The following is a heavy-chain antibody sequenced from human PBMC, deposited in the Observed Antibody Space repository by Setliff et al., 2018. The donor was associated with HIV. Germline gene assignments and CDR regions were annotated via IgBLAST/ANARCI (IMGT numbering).Heavy chain of an antibody. Sequence: GGSLRLSCAASEFTLSGYSMSWVRQAPGKGLEWVSSISGSESGISYADPVKGRFTISRDNFKNTLYLQMNSLRVEDTAVYYCAKGFYGNNYYYFYYMDVWGKGTTVTVSS. CDR1: EFTLSGYS. CDR2: ISGSESGI. D-gene: IGHD3-16*01. V-gene: IGHV3-23*01. CDR3: AKGFYGNNYYYFYYMDV. J-gene: IGHJ6*03.